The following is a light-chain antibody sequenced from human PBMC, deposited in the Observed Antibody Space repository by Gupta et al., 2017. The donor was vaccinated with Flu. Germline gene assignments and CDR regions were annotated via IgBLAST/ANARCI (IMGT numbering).Light chain of an antibody. V-gene: IGKV2-28*01. Sequence: VTPGEPASISCRASQSLLQGNGYNYLAWFLQKPGQSPQLLIYLGSHRASGVPDRFSGSGSGTDFTLKISRVEAEDVGVYYCRQGLQTPLTFGQGTKVEIK. CDR3: RQGLQTPLT. J-gene: IGKJ1*01. CDR1: QSLLQGNGYNY. CDR2: LGS.